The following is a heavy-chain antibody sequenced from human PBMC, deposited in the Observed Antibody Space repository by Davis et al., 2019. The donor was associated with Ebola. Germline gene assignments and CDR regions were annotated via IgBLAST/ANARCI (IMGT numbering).Heavy chain of an antibody. V-gene: IGHV3-15*01. CDR2: IKSKTDGGTT. CDR1: GFTLRNAW. D-gene: IGHD3-10*01. J-gene: IGHJ4*02. Sequence: GGSLRLSCAASGFTLRNAWMSWVRQAPGKGLEWVGRIKSKTDGGTTDYAAPVKGRFTISRDDSKNTLYLQMNSLKTEDTAVYYCTTDRLLIWFGELLFSPYYFDYWGQGTLVTVSS. CDR3: TTDRLLIWFGELLFSPYYFDY.